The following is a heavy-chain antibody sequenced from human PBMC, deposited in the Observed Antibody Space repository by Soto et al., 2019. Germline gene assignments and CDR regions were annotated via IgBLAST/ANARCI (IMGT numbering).Heavy chain of an antibody. CDR3: ARDSSVYYGSGSYYSRGYNWFDP. Sequence: ASVKVSCKASGGTFSSYTISWVRQAPGQGLEWMGRIIPILGIANYAQKFQGRVTITADKSTSTAYMELSSLRSEDTAVYYCARDSSVYYGSGSYYSRGYNWFDPWGQGTLVTAPQ. D-gene: IGHD3-10*01. V-gene: IGHV1-69*04. CDR1: GGTFSSYT. J-gene: IGHJ5*02. CDR2: IIPILGIA.